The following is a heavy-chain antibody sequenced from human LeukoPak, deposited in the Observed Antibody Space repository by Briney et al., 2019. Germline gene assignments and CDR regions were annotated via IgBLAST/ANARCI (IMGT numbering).Heavy chain of an antibody. CDR2: IYPGNSDT. V-gene: IGHV5-51*01. D-gene: IGHD3-3*01. CDR1: GYSFTTYW. CDR3: ARQDSYYDFWSGYYTGVYFDY. Sequence: GESLKISCKGSGYSFTTYWIGWVRQMPGKGLEWMGIIYPGNSDTSYSPSFQGQVTISADKSISTAYLQWSSLKASDTAMYYCARQDSYYDFWSGYYTGVYFDYWGQGTLVTVSS. J-gene: IGHJ4*02.